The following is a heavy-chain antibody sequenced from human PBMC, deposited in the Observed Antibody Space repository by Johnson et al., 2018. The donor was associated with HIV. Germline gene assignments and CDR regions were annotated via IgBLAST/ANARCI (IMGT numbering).Heavy chain of an antibody. J-gene: IGHJ3*01. CDR3: ARDLGLPENAFDL. V-gene: IGHV3-30-3*01. D-gene: IGHD4-11*01. Sequence: VQLVESGGGMVQPGRSLRLSCAASGFTFSYSAFHWVRQPPGEGLEWVALISSDGNRKYYADSLKGRFTISRDNSKNTLYLQMNSLRGGDTAVYYCARDLGLPENAFDLWGRGTMVTVSS. CDR2: ISSDGNRK. CDR1: GFTFSYSA.